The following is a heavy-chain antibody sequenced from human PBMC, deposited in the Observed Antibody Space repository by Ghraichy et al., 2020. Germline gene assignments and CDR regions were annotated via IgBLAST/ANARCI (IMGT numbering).Heavy chain of an antibody. CDR2: FDPEDGET. CDR1: GYTLTELS. V-gene: IGHV1-24*01. D-gene: IGHD2-2*01. J-gene: IGHJ4*02. CDR3: ATQGPRLAIVVVPAAIGGPFDY. Sequence: ASVKVSCKVSGYTLTELSMHWVRQAPGKGLEWMGGFDPEDGETIYAQKFQGRVTMTEDTSTDTAYMELSSLRSEDTAVYYCATQGPRLAIVVVPAAIGGPFDYWGQGTLVTVSS.